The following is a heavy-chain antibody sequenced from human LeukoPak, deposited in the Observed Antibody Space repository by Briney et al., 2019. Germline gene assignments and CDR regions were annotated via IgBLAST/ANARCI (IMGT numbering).Heavy chain of an antibody. D-gene: IGHD1-1*01. CDR1: GGSISSGGYF. J-gene: IGHJ6*02. CDR3: AREVAWNDEGGMDV. CDR2: IYYSGST. V-gene: IGHV4-39*07. Sequence: SQTLSLTCTVSGGSISSGGYFWNWIRQPPGKGLEWIGSIYYSGSTYYNPSLKSRVTISVDTSKNQFSLKLSSVTAADTAVYYCAREVAWNDEGGMDVWGQGTTVTVSS.